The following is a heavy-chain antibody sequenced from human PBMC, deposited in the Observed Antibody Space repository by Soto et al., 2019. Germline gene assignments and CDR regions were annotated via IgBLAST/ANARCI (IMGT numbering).Heavy chain of an antibody. CDR3: AKWVLRQQFDY. CDR2: ISGSGGST. CDR1: GCNFSSHG. Sequence: PGRSHRLRYAAAGCNFSSHGRSWVRQAPGKGLEWVSAISGSGGSTYYADSVKGRFTISRDNSKNTLYLQMNSLRAEDTAVYYCAKWVLRQQFDYWGQGTLVTVSS. D-gene: IGHD4-17*01. J-gene: IGHJ4*02. V-gene: IGHV3-23*01.